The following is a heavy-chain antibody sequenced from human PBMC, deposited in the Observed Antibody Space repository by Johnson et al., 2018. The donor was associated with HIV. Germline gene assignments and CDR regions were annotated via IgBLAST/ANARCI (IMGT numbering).Heavy chain of an antibody. V-gene: IGHV3-15*01. CDR1: GLTFTNAW. Sequence: VQLVESGGGLVQPGGSLRLSCAASGLTFTNAWMNWVRQAPGKGLEWAGRIKRKTDGGTTDYAEPVKGRFTISRDNAKKSLFLQMNSLRDEDTAVYYCARASDYYGSADIWGQGTMVTVSS. CDR3: ARASDYYGSADI. CDR2: IKRKTDGGTT. D-gene: IGHD3-10*01. J-gene: IGHJ3*02.